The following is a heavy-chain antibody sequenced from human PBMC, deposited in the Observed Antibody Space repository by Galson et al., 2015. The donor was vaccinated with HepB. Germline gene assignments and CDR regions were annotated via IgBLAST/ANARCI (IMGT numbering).Heavy chain of an antibody. CDR1: GFTFRSYG. CDR2: IWFDASKT. CDR3: ARDRGASGSSWDFYYYMDV. J-gene: IGHJ6*03. V-gene: IGHV3-33*01. D-gene: IGHD2-15*01. Sequence: SLRLSCAASGFTFRSYGMQWVRQVPGKGLEWVAVIWFDASKTYYADSVKGRFTISRDNSQNTVYLQLHSLRAEDTAVYYCARDRGASGSSWDFYYYMDVWGKGTTVTVSS.